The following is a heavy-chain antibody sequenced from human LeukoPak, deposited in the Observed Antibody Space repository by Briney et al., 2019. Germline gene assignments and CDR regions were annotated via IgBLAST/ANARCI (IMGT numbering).Heavy chain of an antibody. CDR1: GGSISSYY. CDR2: IYTSGST. D-gene: IGHD5-12*01. CDR3: ARDPPERGYSGYDLGCYYYMDV. Sequence: SETLSLTCTVSGGSISSYYWSWIRQPAGKGLEWIGRIYTSGSTNYNPSLKSRVTMSVDTSKNQFSLKLSSVTAADTAVYYCARDPPERGYSGYDLGCYYYMDVWGKGTTVTVSS. J-gene: IGHJ6*03. V-gene: IGHV4-4*07.